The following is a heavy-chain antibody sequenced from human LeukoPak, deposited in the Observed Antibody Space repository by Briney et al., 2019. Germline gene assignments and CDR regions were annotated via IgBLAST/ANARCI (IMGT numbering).Heavy chain of an antibody. CDR1: GFTFSGYA. V-gene: IGHV3-64D*06. Sequence: PGGSLRVSCSASGFTFSGYAMYWVRQAPGKGLEYVSAISSNGGSTYYADSVKGRFTISRDNSKNTLYLQMSSLRAEDTAVYYCVRGFTYYYGSGSYVDYWGQGTLVTVSS. D-gene: IGHD3-10*01. CDR3: VRGFTYYYGSGSYVDY. J-gene: IGHJ4*02. CDR2: ISSNGGST.